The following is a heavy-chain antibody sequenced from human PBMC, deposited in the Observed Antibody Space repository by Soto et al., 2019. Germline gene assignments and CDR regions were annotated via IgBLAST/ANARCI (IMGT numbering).Heavy chain of an antibody. Sequence: QVQLQQWGAGLLKPSETLSLTCAVYGGSFSGYYWSWIRQPPGKGLEWIGEINHSGSTNYNPSLKSRVTISVDTSKNQFSLKLSSVTAADTAVYYCARGPVVVGRAFDIWGQGTMVTVFS. D-gene: IGHD3-22*01. CDR3: ARGPVVVGRAFDI. CDR2: INHSGST. J-gene: IGHJ3*02. V-gene: IGHV4-34*01. CDR1: GGSFSGYY.